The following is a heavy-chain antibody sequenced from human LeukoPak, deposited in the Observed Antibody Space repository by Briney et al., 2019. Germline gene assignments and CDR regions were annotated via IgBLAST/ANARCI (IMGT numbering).Heavy chain of an antibody. V-gene: IGHV3-7*01. CDR3: ARDPTYYDFWSGYWDYYGMDV. D-gene: IGHD3-3*01. CDR2: IKLDGSEK. Sequence: GGSLRLSCVASGFTFGKYWMSWVRQAPGKGLEWVANIKLDGSEKNYVDSVKGRFTISRDNTKNSLYLQMNSLRAEDTAVYYCARDPTYYDFWSGYWDYYGMDVWGQGTTVTVSS. J-gene: IGHJ6*02. CDR1: GFTFGKYW.